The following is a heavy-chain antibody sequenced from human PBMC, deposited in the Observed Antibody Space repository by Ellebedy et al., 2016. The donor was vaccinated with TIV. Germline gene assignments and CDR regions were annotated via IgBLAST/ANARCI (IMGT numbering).Heavy chain of an antibody. V-gene: IGHV3-74*01. CDR2: INFDGTTM. CDR1: GFTFSNYW. CDR3: ARVSGGLDY. J-gene: IGHJ4*02. Sequence: GESLKISCAASGFTFSNYWMHWVRQAPGKGLIWVSRINFDGTTMDYADSVKGRFTISRDNAKNTLYLQMNNLRVEDTAVFYCARVSGGLDYWGRGTLVTVST. D-gene: IGHD2-15*01.